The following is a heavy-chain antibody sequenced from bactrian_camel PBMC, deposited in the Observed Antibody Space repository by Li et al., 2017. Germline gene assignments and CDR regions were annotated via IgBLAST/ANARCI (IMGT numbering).Heavy chain of an antibody. D-gene: IGHD5*01. V-gene: IGHV3S53*01. CDR3: KSDCQRRYFSTASRKFQY. CDR1: GYTSCLSND. CDR2: IFSDGST. Sequence: HVQLVESGGGSVQAGGSLRLSCAVSGYTSCLSNDMSWYRQAPGKERDFVSGIFSDGSTKYADSVKGRFTISQDNAKNTVYLQMNSLKPEDTAMYYCKSDCQRRYFSTASRKFQYWGQGTQVTVS. J-gene: IGHJ4*01.